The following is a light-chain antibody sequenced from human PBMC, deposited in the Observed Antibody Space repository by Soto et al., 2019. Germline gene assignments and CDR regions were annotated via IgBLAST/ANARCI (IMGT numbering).Light chain of an antibody. Sequence: DIVMTQSPLSLPVTPGEPASISCRSSQSLQHSNGYNHLDWYLQKPGQSPQLLIYLGSNRASGVPDRFSGSGSGTDVTLKISRVEAEDVGVYYCMQALQTPRTFGQGTKVEIK. CDR1: QSLQHSNGYNH. CDR2: LGS. CDR3: MQALQTPRT. V-gene: IGKV2-28*01. J-gene: IGKJ1*01.